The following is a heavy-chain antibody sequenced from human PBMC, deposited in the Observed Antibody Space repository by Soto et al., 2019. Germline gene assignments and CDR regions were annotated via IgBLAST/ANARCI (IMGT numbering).Heavy chain of an antibody. CDR3: VKASCSSTSCYIGYYYYGMDV. CDR2: ISGSGGST. Sequence: SLILAGAAYGFTFSSYAMSWVLQAPGQGLEWVSAISGSGGSTYYADSVKGRFTISRDNSKNTLYLQMNSLRAEDTAVYYCVKASCSSTSCYIGYYYYGMDVWGQGTTVTVSS. V-gene: IGHV3-23*01. CDR1: GFTFSSYA. D-gene: IGHD2-2*02. J-gene: IGHJ6*02.